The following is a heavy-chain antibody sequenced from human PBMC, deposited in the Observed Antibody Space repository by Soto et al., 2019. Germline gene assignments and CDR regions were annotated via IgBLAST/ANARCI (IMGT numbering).Heavy chain of an antibody. CDR1: GYTFTSYG. D-gene: IGHD6-19*01. Sequence: GASVKVSCKASGYTFTSYGISWVRQAPGQGLEWMGWISAYNGNTNYAQKLQGRVTMTTDTSTSTAYMGLRSLRSYDTAVYYCARYGYSSGWYFVADYYYYGMDVWGQGTTVTVSS. V-gene: IGHV1-18*04. CDR2: ISAYNGNT. J-gene: IGHJ6*02. CDR3: ARYGYSSGWYFVADYYYYGMDV.